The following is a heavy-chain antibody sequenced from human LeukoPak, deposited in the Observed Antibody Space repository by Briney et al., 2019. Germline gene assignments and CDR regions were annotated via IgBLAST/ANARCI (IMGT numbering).Heavy chain of an antibody. J-gene: IGHJ4*02. V-gene: IGHV4-59*01. CDR1: GGSISSYY. D-gene: IGHD2-15*01. Sequence: SETLSLTCTVAGGSISSYYWSWVRQPPGKGRGWVGYIYYSGSTNYNPSLKSRVTISVDTSKNQFSLKLSSVTAADTAVYYCARGDCSGGSCYHGYWGQGTQVTVSS. CDR3: ARGDCSGGSCYHGY. CDR2: IYYSGST.